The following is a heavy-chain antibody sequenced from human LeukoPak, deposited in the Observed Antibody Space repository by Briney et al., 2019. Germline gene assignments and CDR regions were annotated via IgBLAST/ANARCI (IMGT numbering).Heavy chain of an antibody. CDR3: ARDLSYGSLGGYYFDY. J-gene: IGHJ4*02. Sequence: GVSLKVSCKASGYTFINYYIHWVRQAPGQGLEWMGIINPSGATTSYAQKFQGRVTMTRDTSTSSVYMQLSSLRSEDTAVYYCARDLSYGSLGGYYFDYWGQGTLVTVSS. V-gene: IGHV1-46*01. D-gene: IGHD3-16*01. CDR2: INPSGATT. CDR1: GYTFINYY.